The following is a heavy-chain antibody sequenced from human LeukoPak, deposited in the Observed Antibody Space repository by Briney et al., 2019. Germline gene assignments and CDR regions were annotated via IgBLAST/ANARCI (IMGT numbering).Heavy chain of an antibody. CDR1: GYTFTAYY. J-gene: IGHJ3*02. CDR3: ARAPKMGTDAFDI. D-gene: IGHD1-14*01. Sequence: ASVKVSCKAYGYTFTAYYLHWVRQAPGQGLEWMGWISAYNGNTNYAQKLQGRVTMTTDTSTSTAYMELRSLRSDDTAVYYCARAPKMGTDAFDIWGQGTMVTVSS. CDR2: ISAYNGNT. V-gene: IGHV1-18*04.